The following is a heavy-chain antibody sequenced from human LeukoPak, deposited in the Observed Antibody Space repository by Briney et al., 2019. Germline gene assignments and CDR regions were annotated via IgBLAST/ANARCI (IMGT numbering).Heavy chain of an antibody. CDR2: ISGSGGST. D-gene: IGHD3-10*01. J-gene: IGHJ4*02. CDR1: GFTFDDYA. CDR3: AKGSGSYYSPPGY. Sequence: GRSLRLSCAASGFTFDDYAMSWVRQAPGKGPEWVSAISGSGGSTYYADSVKGRFTISRDNSKNTLYLQMNSLRAEDTAVYYCAKGSGSYYSPPGYWGQGTLVTVSS. V-gene: IGHV3-23*01.